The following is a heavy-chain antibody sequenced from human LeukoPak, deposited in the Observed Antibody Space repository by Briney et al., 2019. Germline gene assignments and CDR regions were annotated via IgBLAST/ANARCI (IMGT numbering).Heavy chain of an antibody. CDR2: ISGSGGST. D-gene: IGHD3-22*01. Sequence: GESLRLSCAASGFTFSSYAMSWVRQAPGKGLEWVSAISGSGGSTYYADSVKGRFTISRDNSKHTLYLQMNSLKAEDTAVYYCAKVRMPYTYSYDSSGYYPGDAFDIWGQGTMVTVSS. CDR3: AKVRMPYTYSYDSSGYYPGDAFDI. J-gene: IGHJ3*02. V-gene: IGHV3-23*01. CDR1: GFTFSSYA.